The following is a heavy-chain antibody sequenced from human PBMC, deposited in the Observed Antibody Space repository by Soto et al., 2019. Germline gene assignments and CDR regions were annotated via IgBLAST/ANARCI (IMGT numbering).Heavy chain of an antibody. D-gene: IGHD6-19*01. Sequence: SETLSLTCSVSGGSISSSSYYWGWIRQPPGKGLEWIGSIYYSGSTYYNPSLKSRVTISVDTSKNQFSLKLSSVTAADTAVYYCARQIGSSGWYLYYYYYGMEVWGQGTTVTVSS. CDR3: ARQIGSSGWYLYYYYYGMEV. CDR2: IYYSGST. V-gene: IGHV4-39*01. J-gene: IGHJ6*02. CDR1: GGSISSSSYY.